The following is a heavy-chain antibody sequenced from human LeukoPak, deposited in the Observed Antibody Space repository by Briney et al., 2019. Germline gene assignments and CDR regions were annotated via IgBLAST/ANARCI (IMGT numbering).Heavy chain of an antibody. J-gene: IGHJ4*02. D-gene: IGHD2-15*01. Sequence: SQTLSLTCAVSGGSISSGGYSWSWIRQPPGKGLEWIGYIYHSGSTYYNPSLKSRVTISVDRSKNQFSLKLSSVTAADTAVYYCARYCSGGSCLLPPLFDYWGQGTLVTVSS. V-gene: IGHV4-30-2*01. CDR1: GGSISSGGYS. CDR3: ARYCSGGSCLLPPLFDY. CDR2: IYHSGST.